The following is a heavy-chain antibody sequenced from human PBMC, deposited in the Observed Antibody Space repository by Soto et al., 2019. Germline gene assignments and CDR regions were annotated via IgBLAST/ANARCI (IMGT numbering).Heavy chain of an antibody. D-gene: IGHD2-15*01. CDR2: VTADGGT. CDR1: GFTVSSHA. CDR3: APHVSCSGGSCQYDAFAI. V-gene: IGHV3-23*01. Sequence: EVQVLESGGGLVQPGGSLRLSCEGSGFTVSSHAMTWIRQAPGKGPEWVSTVTADGGTYYADSVKGRFAMSRDTSENTLLLQMNSLGAEDTAAYYCAPHVSCSGGSCQYDAFAIRGQGTMVTVSS. J-gene: IGHJ3*02.